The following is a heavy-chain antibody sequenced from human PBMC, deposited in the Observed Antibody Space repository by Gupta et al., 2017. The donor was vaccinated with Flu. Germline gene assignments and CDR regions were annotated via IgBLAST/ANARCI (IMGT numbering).Heavy chain of an antibody. D-gene: IGHD3-3*01. CDR1: GFTFSSYG. V-gene: IGHV3-30*18. CDR3: AKDEPLTDDGWSGYYSLFDY. CDR2: ISYDGSNK. J-gene: IGHJ4*02. Sequence: QVQLGESGGGVVQPGRFLRLSCAPSGFTFSSYGMHWVRQAPGKGLEWVAVISYDGSNKYYAEAVKVRFTIARDNSKNALYLRMNRLRAEDPAVYYCAKDEPLTDDGWSGYYSLFDYWGQGTLVTVSS.